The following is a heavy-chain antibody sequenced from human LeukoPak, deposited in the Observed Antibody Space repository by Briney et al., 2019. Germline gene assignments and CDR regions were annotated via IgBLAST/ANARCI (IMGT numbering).Heavy chain of an antibody. CDR3: ARGKTATATGISGDY. D-gene: IGHD5-24*01. V-gene: IGHV3-30*01. Sequence: PGRSPRLSCAASGFTFSSYAMHWVRQAPGKGLEWVAVISYDGSNKYYADSVKGRFTISRDNSKNTLYLQMNSLRAEDTAVYYCARGKTATATGISGDYWGQGTLVTVSS. J-gene: IGHJ4*02. CDR1: GFTFSSYA. CDR2: ISYDGSNK.